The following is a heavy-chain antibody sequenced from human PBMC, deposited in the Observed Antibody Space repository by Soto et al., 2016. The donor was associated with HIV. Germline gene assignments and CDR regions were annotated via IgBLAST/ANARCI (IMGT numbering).Heavy chain of an antibody. V-gene: IGHV4-34*02. D-gene: IGHD4-4*01. CDR3: ARHGXSNNWDRSFDS. CDR1: GGSFSGYQ. Sequence: QVQLQQWGAGLLKPSETLSLTCAVYGGSFSGYQWTWIRQAPGKGLEWIGEVNHSGLTNYSPSLKSRLTISTDTSKNQFSLKVTSVTAADTAVYYCARHGXSNNWDRSFDSWGQEIWSTVSS. CDR2: VNHSGLT. J-gene: IGHJ4*02.